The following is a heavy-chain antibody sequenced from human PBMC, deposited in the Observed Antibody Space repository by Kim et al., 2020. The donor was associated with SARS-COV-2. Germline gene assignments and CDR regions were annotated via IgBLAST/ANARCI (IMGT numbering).Heavy chain of an antibody. J-gene: IGHJ3*02. CDR1: GFTFSSYG. CDR3: ARDSGITMVRGVKKDAFDI. D-gene: IGHD3-10*01. Sequence: GGSLRLSCAASGFTFSSYGMHWVRQAPGKGLEWVAVIWYDGSNKYYADSVKGRFTISRDNSKNTLYLQMNSLRAEDTAVYYCARDSGITMVRGVKKDAFDIWGQGTMVTVSS. V-gene: IGHV3-33*01. CDR2: IWYDGSNK.